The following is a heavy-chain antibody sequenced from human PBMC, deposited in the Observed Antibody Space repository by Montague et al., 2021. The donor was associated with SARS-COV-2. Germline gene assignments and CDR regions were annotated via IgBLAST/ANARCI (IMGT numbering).Heavy chain of an antibody. J-gene: IGHJ4*02. CDR1: GGSISSSTYY. D-gene: IGHD3-10*01. V-gene: IGHV4-39*01. CDR2: MYDSGST. CDR3: ARQPRNNYDSRSYWALGDY. Sequence: SETLSLTCTVSGGSISSSTYYWGGIRQPPGKGLEWIRSMYDSGSTYYNPSLKSRVTISVDTSKKQFSLKMSSVTAADTDVYYCARQPRNNYDSRSYWALGDYWGQGTLVTVSS.